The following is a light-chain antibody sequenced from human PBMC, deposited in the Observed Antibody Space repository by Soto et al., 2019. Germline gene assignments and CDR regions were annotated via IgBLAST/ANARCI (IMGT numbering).Light chain of an antibody. V-gene: IGKV2-24*01. CDR3: MQATLFPRT. J-gene: IGKJ1*01. CDR2: QIS. CDR1: ESLVHSNGDTY. Sequence: VLTQTPLSSPVTLGQPASISCRSSESLVHSNGDTYFSWLQQRPGQPPRLLIYQISDRFSGVQDRFSGSGAGTYFTLKISRVKAEDVGVYYGMQATLFPRTFGQGTRVKIQ.